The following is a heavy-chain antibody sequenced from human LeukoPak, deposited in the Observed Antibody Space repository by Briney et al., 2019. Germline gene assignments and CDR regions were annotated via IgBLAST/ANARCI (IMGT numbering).Heavy chain of an antibody. V-gene: IGHV1-69*13. CDR1: GYTFTSYG. Sequence: SVKVSCKASGYTFTSYGLSWVRQAPGQGLEWMGGIIPIFGTANYAQKFQGRVTITADESTSTAYMELSSLRSEDTAVYYCAREIYYDSSGSPDYWGQGTLVTVSS. CDR3: AREIYYDSSGSPDY. CDR2: IIPIFGTA. J-gene: IGHJ4*02. D-gene: IGHD3-22*01.